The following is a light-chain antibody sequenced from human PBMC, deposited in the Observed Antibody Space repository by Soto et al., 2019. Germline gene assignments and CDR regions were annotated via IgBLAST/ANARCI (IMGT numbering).Light chain of an antibody. J-gene: IGKJ1*01. CDR1: QSISNH. Sequence: DIQMTQSTSSLSASVEERVMIAFRASQSISNHLNWYQQKPGKAPKLLIFAASSLQSGVPSRFSGSRSGPDFTLTISSLQPEDFATYYCQQSYSSPPTFGQGTKVDIK. CDR3: QQSYSSPPT. CDR2: AAS. V-gene: IGKV1-39*01.